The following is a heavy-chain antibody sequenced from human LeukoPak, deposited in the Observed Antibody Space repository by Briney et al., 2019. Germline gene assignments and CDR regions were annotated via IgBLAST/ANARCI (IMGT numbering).Heavy chain of an antibody. J-gene: IGHJ5*02. CDR2: MNPNSGNT. CDR3: ARGGIPYCSGGSCLRRNWFDP. CDR1: GYTFTSYD. V-gene: IGHV1-8*01. D-gene: IGHD2-15*01. Sequence: GASVKVSCKASGYTFTSYDINWVRQATGQGLEWMGWMNPNSGNTGYAQKFQGRVTMTRNTSISTAYMELSSLRSEDTAVYYCARGGIPYCSGGSCLRRNWFDPRGQGTLVTVSS.